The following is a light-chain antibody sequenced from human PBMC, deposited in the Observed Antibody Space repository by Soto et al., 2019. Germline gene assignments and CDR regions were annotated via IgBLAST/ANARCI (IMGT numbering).Light chain of an antibody. Sequence: QSVLTQPASVSGSPGQSITISCAGTSSDVGANNFVSWYQQHPGKAPKLTISEGNKRPSGVSYRFSGAKSGNMASLTISWLQAEDEADYYCCSYVDGGSYVFGTGTKVTVL. CDR2: EGN. J-gene: IGLJ1*01. CDR1: SSDVGANNF. CDR3: CSYVDGGSYV. V-gene: IGLV2-23*01.